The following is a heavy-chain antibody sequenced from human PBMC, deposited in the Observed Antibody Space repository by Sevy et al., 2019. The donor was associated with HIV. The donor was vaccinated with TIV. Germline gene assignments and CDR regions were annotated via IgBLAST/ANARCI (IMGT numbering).Heavy chain of an antibody. CDR1: GFTFSIYD. D-gene: IGHD1-26*01. V-gene: IGHV3-13*01. CDR2: INTVGDT. J-gene: IGHJ4*02. CDR3: AGGALSGSYGEPLDY. Sequence: GGSLRLSCAASGFTFSIYDMHWVRQATGKGLEWVSAINTVGDTYYPGSVKGRFTISRENAKKSLYLQMNSLRDGDTAVYYWAGGALSGSYGEPLDYWGQGTLVTVSS.